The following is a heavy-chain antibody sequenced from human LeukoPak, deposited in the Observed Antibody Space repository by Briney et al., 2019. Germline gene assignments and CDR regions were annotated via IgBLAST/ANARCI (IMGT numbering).Heavy chain of an antibody. Sequence: PSETLSLTCAVSGGSFSGFRWHWIRQPPGKGPEWIGEINHSGGTTYNPSLKSRVTISVDTSKIQFSLNLTSVTAADTAVYYCCGSGWFAGPFGYWGQGALVTVSS. CDR3: CGSGWFAGPFGY. CDR2: INHSGGT. CDR1: GGSFSGFR. V-gene: IGHV4-34*03. J-gene: IGHJ4*02. D-gene: IGHD6-19*01.